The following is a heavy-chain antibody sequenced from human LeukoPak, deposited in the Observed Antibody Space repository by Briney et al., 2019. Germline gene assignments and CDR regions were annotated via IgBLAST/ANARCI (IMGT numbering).Heavy chain of an antibody. Sequence: ASVKVSCKASGYTFTSYGISWVRQAPGQGLEWMGWISAYNGNTNYAQKLQGRVTMTTDTSTSTAYMELRSLRSDDTAVYCCARVYSSSWYLYGMDVWGQGTTVTVSS. CDR3: ARVYSSSWYLYGMDV. CDR2: ISAYNGNT. D-gene: IGHD6-13*01. CDR1: GYTFTSYG. V-gene: IGHV1-18*01. J-gene: IGHJ6*02.